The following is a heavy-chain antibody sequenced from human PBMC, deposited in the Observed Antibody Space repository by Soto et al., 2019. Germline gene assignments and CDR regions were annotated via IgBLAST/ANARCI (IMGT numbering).Heavy chain of an antibody. V-gene: IGHV4-34*01. D-gene: IGHD2-2*01. J-gene: IGHJ6*03. CDR3: ARVNWVDIVVVPAARDYMDV. CDR1: GGSFSGYY. CDR2: INHSGST. Sequence: QVQLQQWGAGLLKPSETLSLTCAVYGGSFSGYYWSWIRQPPGKGLEWIGEINHSGSTNYNPSLKSRVTISVDTSKNQFSLKLSSVTAAGTAVYYCARVNWVDIVVVPAARDYMDVWGKGTTVTVSS.